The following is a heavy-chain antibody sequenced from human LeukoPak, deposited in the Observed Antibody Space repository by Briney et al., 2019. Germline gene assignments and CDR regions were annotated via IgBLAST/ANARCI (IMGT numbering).Heavy chain of an antibody. CDR2: IHYSGST. D-gene: IGHD1-1*01. V-gene: IGHV4-39*07. CDR1: GGSISSSSYY. Sequence: SETLSLTCTVSGGSISSSSYYWGWIRQPPGKGPEWIGSIHYSGSTYYNPSLKSRVTISVDTSKNQFSLKLSSVTAADTAVYYCARTAGSQAEHFQHWGQGTLVTVSS. CDR3: ARTAGSQAEHFQH. J-gene: IGHJ1*01.